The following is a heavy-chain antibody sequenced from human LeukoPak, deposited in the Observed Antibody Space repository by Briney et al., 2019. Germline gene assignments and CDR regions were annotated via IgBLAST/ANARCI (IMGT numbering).Heavy chain of an antibody. CDR1: GGSISSYY. CDR2: IYYSGST. CDR3: ARALVEHASFDP. V-gene: IGHV4-59*01. D-gene: IGHD1-26*01. J-gene: IGHJ5*02. Sequence: PSETLSLTCTVSGGSISSYYWSWIRQPPGKGLEWIGYIYYSGSTNYNPSLKSRVTISVDASKNQFSLKLSSVTAADTAVYYCARALVEHASFDPWGQGTLVTVSS.